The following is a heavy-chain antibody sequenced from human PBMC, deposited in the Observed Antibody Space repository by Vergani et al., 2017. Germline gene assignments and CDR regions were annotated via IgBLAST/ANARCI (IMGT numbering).Heavy chain of an antibody. V-gene: IGHV1-8*01. J-gene: IGHJ6*02. D-gene: IGHD1-14*01. Sequence: QVQPVQSGAEVKKSGASVHVFCKASGYTFTSYDIIWVRQATGQGLEWKGWMNPNSGNTRYAQKFPGRVTMTRNTALSRAYMELSSLRSEDTAVYYCARQTNHHGMDVWGQGTTVTVSS. CDR1: GYTFTSYD. CDR2: MNPNSGNT. CDR3: ARQTNHHGMDV.